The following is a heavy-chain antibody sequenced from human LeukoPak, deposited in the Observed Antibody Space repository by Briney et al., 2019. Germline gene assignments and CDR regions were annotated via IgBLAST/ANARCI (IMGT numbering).Heavy chain of an antibody. D-gene: IGHD3-3*01. Sequence: SVKVSCRASGGTFSSYTISWVRQAPGQGLEWMGRIIPILGIANYAQKFQGRVTITADKSTSTAYMELSSLRSEDTAVYYCARESGGFWSGYYYYGMDVWGQGTTVTVSS. J-gene: IGHJ6*02. CDR2: IIPILGIA. CDR1: GGTFSSYT. V-gene: IGHV1-69*04. CDR3: ARESGGFWSGYYYYGMDV.